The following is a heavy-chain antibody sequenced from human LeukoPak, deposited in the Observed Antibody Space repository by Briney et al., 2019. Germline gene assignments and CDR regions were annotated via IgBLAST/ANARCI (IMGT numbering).Heavy chain of an antibody. J-gene: IGHJ6*02. Sequence: SETLSLTCSVSGGSISSYYWSWIRQPPGRKLEWIGHIYYSGSTNNNSGRTNYSPSLKSRVTISVDRSKNQFSLQVRSVPAAATAVDYCARGSGRYYYYGIDVWGQGTTVTVSS. V-gene: IGHV4-59*01. D-gene: IGHD7-27*01. CDR1: GGSISSYY. CDR2: IYYSGST. CDR3: ARGSGRYYYYGIDV.